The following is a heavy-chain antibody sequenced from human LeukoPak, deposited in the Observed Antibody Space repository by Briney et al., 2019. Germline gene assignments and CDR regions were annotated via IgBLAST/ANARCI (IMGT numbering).Heavy chain of an antibody. V-gene: IGHV3-30*18. J-gene: IGHJ6*02. CDR2: ISYDGSNK. Sequence: GGSLRLSCAASGFTFSSYGMHWVRQAPGKGLEWVAVISYDGSNKYYADSVKGRFTISRDNSKNTLYLQMNSLRAEDTAVYYCVKDQLRLTYYYYGMDVWGQGTTVTVSS. CDR3: VKDQLRLTYYYYGMDV. D-gene: IGHD5-12*01. CDR1: GFTFSSYG.